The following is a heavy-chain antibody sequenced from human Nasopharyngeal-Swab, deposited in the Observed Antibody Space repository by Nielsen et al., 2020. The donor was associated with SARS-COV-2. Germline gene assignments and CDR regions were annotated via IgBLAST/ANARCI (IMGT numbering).Heavy chain of an antibody. CDR3: AGVRGGSSSWYQGSDAVDI. CDR2: ISPYNGNT. D-gene: IGHD6-13*01. CDR1: VYTFTSYG. Sequence: ASVKVSCKASVYTFTSYGISWVRQAPGQGLEWMGWISPYNGNTNYAQNLQGRVTMTTDTSTSTAYMELRSLRSDDTAVYYCAGVRGGSSSWYQGSDAVDIWGQGTMVTVSS. J-gene: IGHJ3*02. V-gene: IGHV1-18*04.